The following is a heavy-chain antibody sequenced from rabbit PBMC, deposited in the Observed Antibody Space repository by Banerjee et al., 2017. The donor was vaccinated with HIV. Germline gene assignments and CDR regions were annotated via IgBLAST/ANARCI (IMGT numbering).Heavy chain of an antibody. CDR1: GLSLSSSYY. CDR3: ARDLAGVIGWNFNL. Sequence: QSLEESGGDLVKPGASLTLTCTDSGLSLSSSYYMCWVRQAPGKGLEWIACIYVGSSGSTYYANWAKGRFTISKTSSTTVTLQMTSLTAADTATYFCARDLAGVIGWNFNLWGPGTLVT. CDR2: IYVGSSGST. D-gene: IGHD4-1*01. V-gene: IGHV1S40*01. J-gene: IGHJ4*01.